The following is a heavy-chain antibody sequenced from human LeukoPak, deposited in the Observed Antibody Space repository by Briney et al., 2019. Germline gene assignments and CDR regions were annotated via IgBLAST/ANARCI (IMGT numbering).Heavy chain of an antibody. Sequence: SETLSLTWTVSGGSISSSSAYWGWIRQPPGKGLEWIGSIYYSKNTYYNPSLKSRVTISADTSKNQFSLTLGSGSATDTAVYYCVSPRGFSYGYFDYWGQGTLVTVSS. D-gene: IGHD5-18*01. CDR3: VSPRGFSYGYFDY. CDR2: IYYSKNT. V-gene: IGHV4-39*01. J-gene: IGHJ4*02. CDR1: GGSISSSSAY.